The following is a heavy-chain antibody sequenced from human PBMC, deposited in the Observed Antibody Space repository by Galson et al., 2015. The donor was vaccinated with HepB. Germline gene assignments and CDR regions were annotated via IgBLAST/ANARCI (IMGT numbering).Heavy chain of an antibody. CDR3: ARDLVGWGSGWFDL. J-gene: IGHJ5*02. CDR1: GDSVSSNSAA. V-gene: IGHV6-1*01. Sequence: CAISGDSVSSNSAAWNWIRQSPSRGLEWLGRTYYRSKWYNDYAVSVKSRITINPDTSKNQFSLQLNSVTPEDTAVYYCARDLVGWGSGWFDLWGQGTLVTVSS. D-gene: IGHD7-27*01. CDR2: TYYRSKWYN.